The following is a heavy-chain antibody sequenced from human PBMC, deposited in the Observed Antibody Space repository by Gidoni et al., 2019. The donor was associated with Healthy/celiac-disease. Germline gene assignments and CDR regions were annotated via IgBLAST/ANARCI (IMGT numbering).Heavy chain of an antibody. CDR3: ATLGATSFYYYYYMDV. J-gene: IGHJ6*03. D-gene: IGHD1-26*01. CDR1: GYSLSSYW. V-gene: IGHV5-10-1*03. Sequence: EVQLVQSGAEVKKPGESLRISCKVSGYSLSSYWISWVRQMPGKGLEWMGRIDPSDSYTNYSPSFQGHVTISADKSISTAYLQWSSLKASDTAMYYCATLGATSFYYYYYMDVWGKGTTVTVSS. CDR2: IDPSDSYT.